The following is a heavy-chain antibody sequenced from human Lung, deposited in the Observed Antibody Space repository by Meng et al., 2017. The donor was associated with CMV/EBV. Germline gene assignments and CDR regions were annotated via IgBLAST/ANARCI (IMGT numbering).Heavy chain of an antibody. CDR1: GFTFDDYA. Sequence: LXCAASGFTFDDYAMHWVRQAPGKGLEWVSGISWNSGSIGYADSVKGRFTISRDNAKNSLYLQMNSLRAEDTALYYCAKGSSNYDILTDWGQGTRVT. V-gene: IGHV3-9*01. J-gene: IGHJ4*02. CDR2: ISWNSGSI. CDR3: AKGSSNYDILTD. D-gene: IGHD3-9*01.